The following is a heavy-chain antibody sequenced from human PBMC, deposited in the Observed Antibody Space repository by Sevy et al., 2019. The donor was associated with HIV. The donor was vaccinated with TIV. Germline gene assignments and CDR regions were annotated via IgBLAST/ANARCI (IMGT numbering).Heavy chain of an antibody. V-gene: IGHV4-34*01. CDR3: ARGREVATLLGFXDT. CDR2: ISHSGAT. CDR1: GGXIGGYY. Sequence: SETLSLTCAVRGGXIGGYYWXWIRQAPGKGPEWXGEISHSGATNYSPSLASRVTISVDTSNNQLSLRLTSLTAADSGKYFCARGREVATLLGFXDTXGXXTLVTVSS. D-gene: IGHD3-16*01. J-gene: IGHJ5*02.